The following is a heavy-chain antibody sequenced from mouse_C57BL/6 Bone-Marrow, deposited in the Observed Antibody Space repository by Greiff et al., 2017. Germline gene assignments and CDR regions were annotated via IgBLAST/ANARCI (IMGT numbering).Heavy chain of an antibody. CDR2: ISSGGDYI. Sequence: EVKLMESGEGLVKPGGSLKLSCAASGFTFSSYAMSWVRQTPEKRLEWVAYISSGGDYIYYADTVKGRFTISRDNARNTLYLQMSSLKSEDTAMYYCTRDHDYDGVYFDYWGQGTTLTVSS. CDR3: TRDHDYDGVYFDY. V-gene: IGHV5-9-1*02. J-gene: IGHJ2*01. D-gene: IGHD2-4*01. CDR1: GFTFSSYA.